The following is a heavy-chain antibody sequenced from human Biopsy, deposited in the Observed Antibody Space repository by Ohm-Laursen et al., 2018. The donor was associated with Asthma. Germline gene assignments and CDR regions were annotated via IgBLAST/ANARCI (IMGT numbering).Heavy chain of an antibody. Sequence: SLRLSCAASGFTFSSYAMSWVRQPPGKGLEWVSAISGSGGSTYYADSVKGLFTISRDNSKNTLHLQMNSLRAEDTAVYYCAKAREDIVVVVAVSDSWGQGTLVTVSS. J-gene: IGHJ4*02. CDR3: AKAREDIVVVVAVSDS. D-gene: IGHD2-15*01. CDR1: GFTFSSYA. CDR2: ISGSGGST. V-gene: IGHV3-23*01.